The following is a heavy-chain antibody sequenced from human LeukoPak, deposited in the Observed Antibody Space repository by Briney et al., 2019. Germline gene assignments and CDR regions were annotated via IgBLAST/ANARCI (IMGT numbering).Heavy chain of an antibody. CDR2: INPNSGGT. V-gene: IGHV1-2*02. J-gene: IGHJ4*02. D-gene: IGHD1-26*01. CDR1: GYTFTGYY. Sequence: VASVKVSCKASGYTFTGYYMHWVRQAPGQGLEWMGWINPNSGGTNYAQKFQGRVTMTRDTSISTAYMELSRLRSDDTAMYYCARTDIQWELPVHYFDYWGQGTLVTVSS. CDR3: ARTDIQWELPVHYFDY.